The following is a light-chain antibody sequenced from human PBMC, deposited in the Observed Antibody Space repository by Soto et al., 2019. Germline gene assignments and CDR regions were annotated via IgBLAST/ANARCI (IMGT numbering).Light chain of an antibody. V-gene: IGKV3D-15*01. CDR3: QQYNNWPLT. J-gene: IGKJ4*01. CDR2: DAS. CDR1: QSISRT. Sequence: EIVLTQSPATLSVSPGERATLSCRASQSISRTLAWYQQRPGQPPRLLIYDASIRATGFPARFSGSGSGTAFTLTISSLQSEDFAVYYCQQYNNWPLTFGGGTTVEIK.